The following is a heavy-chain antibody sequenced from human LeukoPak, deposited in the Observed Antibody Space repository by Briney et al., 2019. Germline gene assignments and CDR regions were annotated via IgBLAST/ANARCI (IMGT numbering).Heavy chain of an antibody. V-gene: IGHV3-48*02. CDR3: ARDEIWGFDY. J-gene: IGHJ4*02. D-gene: IGHD7-27*01. CDR1: GFTFSSYT. Sequence: GGSLRLSCAASGFTFSSYTMNWVRQAPGKGLEWVSLISKSSGTMSYADSVKGRFTISRDNAKNSLYLQMNSLRDEDTAVYYCARDEIWGFDYWGQGTLVTVSS. CDR2: ISKSSGTM.